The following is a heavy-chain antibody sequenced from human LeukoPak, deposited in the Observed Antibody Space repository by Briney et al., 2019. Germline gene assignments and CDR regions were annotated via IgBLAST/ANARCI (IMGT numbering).Heavy chain of an antibody. D-gene: IGHD3-10*01. CDR1: GGSISSYY. CDR2: IYYSGST. CDR3: ARHKYYGSGSPSFFDY. J-gene: IGHJ4*02. Sequence: SETLSLTCTVSGGSISSYYWSWIRQPPGKGLEWIGYIYYSGSTNYNPSLKSRVTISVDTSKNQFSLKLSSVTAADTAVYYCARHKYYGSGSPSFFDYWGQGTLVTVSS. V-gene: IGHV4-59*08.